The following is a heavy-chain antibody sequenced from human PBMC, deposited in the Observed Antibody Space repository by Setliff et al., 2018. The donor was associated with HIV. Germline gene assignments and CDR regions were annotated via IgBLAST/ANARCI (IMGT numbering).Heavy chain of an antibody. Sequence: GASVKVSCKASGSTFTGYYIHWVRRAPGQGLEWMGRINPSSGGTNYGPKFQGRVTMTRDKSISTAYMELSRLRSDDTAVYYCATWGGSPDGYFYYYMDVWGKGTTVTVSS. CDR3: ATWGGSPDGYFYYYMDV. D-gene: IGHD1-26*01. J-gene: IGHJ6*03. V-gene: IGHV1-2*06. CDR1: GSTFTGYY. CDR2: INPSSGGT.